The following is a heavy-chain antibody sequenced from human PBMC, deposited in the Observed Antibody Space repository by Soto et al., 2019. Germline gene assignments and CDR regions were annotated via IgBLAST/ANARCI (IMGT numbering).Heavy chain of an antibody. J-gene: IGHJ4*02. CDR3: ARALRRSSSWYNLIY. CDR1: GFTFSDYY. CDR2: ISSSGSTI. Sequence: GGSLRLSCAASGFTFSDYYMSWIRQAPGKGLEWVSYISSSGSTIYYADSVKGRFTISRDNAKNSLYLQMNSLRAEDTAVYYCARALRRSSSWYNLIYWGQGTLVTVSS. D-gene: IGHD6-13*01. V-gene: IGHV3-11*01.